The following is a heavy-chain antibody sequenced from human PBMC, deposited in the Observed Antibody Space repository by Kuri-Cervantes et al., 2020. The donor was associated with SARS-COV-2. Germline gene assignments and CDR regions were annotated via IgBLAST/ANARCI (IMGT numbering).Heavy chain of an antibody. CDR3: ARVSLGGERNYYYYYYMDV. V-gene: IGHV3-30*02. D-gene: IGHD2-21*01. CDR1: GFTFSSYA. Sequence: GESLKISCAASGFTFSSYAMSWVRQAPGKGLEWVAFIRYDGSDKYFTDSVKSRFTISRDNSKNTLYLQMNSLRAEDTAVYYCARVSLGGERNYYYYYYMDVWGKGTTVTVSS. CDR2: IRYDGSDK. J-gene: IGHJ6*03.